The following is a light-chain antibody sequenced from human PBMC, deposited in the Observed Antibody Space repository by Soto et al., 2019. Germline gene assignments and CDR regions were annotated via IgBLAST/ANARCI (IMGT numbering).Light chain of an antibody. Sequence: DIQMTQSPSTLSASVGDRVTITCRASQSISSWLAWYQQKPGKAPKLLIYDASSLESGVPSRFSGSGSGTEFTLTISSLQPDDFATYYRQQYNILTFGQGTKVEIK. CDR2: DAS. CDR3: QQYNILT. V-gene: IGKV1-5*01. J-gene: IGKJ1*01. CDR1: QSISSW.